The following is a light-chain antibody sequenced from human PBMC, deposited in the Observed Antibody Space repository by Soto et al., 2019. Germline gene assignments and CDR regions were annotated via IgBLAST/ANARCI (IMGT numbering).Light chain of an antibody. Sequence: EIVMTQSPATLSVSPGERATLSCRASQSISSNLAWYQQEPGQAPRLLIYGASTRATGIPARFSGSGSGTEFTLTISSLQSEDFAVYYCQQYNNWPPWTFGKGTKLEIK. CDR1: QSISSN. V-gene: IGKV3-15*01. CDR3: QQYNNWPPWT. CDR2: GAS. J-gene: IGKJ1*01.